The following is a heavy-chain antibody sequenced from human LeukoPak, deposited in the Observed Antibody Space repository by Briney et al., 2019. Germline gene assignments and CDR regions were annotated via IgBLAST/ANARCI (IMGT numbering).Heavy chain of an antibody. CDR1: GYTLTELS. CDR3: AAVTTHSQDFDY. D-gene: IGHD4-17*01. CDR2: FDPEDGET. V-gene: IGHV1-24*01. Sequence: ASVKVSCKVSGYTLTELSMHWVRQAPGKGLEWMGGFDPEDGETIYAQKFQGRVTMTEDTSTDTAYVELSSLRSEDTAVYYCAAVTTHSQDFDYWGQGTLVTVSS. J-gene: IGHJ4*02.